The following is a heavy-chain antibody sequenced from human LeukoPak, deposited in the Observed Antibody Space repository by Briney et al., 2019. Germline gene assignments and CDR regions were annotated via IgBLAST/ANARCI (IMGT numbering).Heavy chain of an antibody. V-gene: IGHV4-34*01. CDR1: GGSFGGYY. J-gene: IGHJ4*02. Sequence: KPSETLSLTCAVYGGSFGGYYWNWIRQPPGKGLEWIGEIHHSGSTNYSPSLKSRVTISIDTSKNQFSLNLNSMTAADTAVYYRARGRGIAAAANYFDYWGQGTLVTVSS. CDR2: IHHSGST. CDR3: ARGRGIAAAANYFDY. D-gene: IGHD6-13*01.